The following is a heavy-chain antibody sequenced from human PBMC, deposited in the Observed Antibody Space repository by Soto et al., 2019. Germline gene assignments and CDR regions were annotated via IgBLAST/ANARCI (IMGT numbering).Heavy chain of an antibody. CDR2: MNPNSGNT. Sequence: GASVKVSCKASGYTFTSYDINWVRQATGQGLEWMGWMNPNSGNTGYAQEFQGRVTMTRNTSISTAYMELSSLRSEDTAVYYCATGRFLYYYGSGSYYSVGRYGMDVWCRGTTVTVCS. CDR1: GYTFTSYD. V-gene: IGHV1-8*01. J-gene: IGHJ6*02. D-gene: IGHD3-10*01. CDR3: ATGRFLYYYGSGSYYSVGRYGMDV.